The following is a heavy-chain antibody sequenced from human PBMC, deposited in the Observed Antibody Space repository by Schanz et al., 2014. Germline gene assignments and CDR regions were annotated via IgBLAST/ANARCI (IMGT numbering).Heavy chain of an antibody. CDR3: AREDYLDSSGYSCGY. J-gene: IGHJ4*02. V-gene: IGHV7-4-1*02. D-gene: IGHD3-22*01. Sequence: QVQLVQSGSELKKPGASVKVSCKASGYTFAMYAMNWVRQAPGQGLEWMGWINTNTANPTYAQGFTGRFVYTLDASVTTAYLQISSLKADDTAVYYCAREDYLDSSGYSCGYWGQGTLVTVSS. CDR2: INTNTANP. CDR1: GYTFAMYA.